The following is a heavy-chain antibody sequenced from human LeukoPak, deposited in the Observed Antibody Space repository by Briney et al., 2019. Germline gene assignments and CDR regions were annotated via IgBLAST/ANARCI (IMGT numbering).Heavy chain of an antibody. Sequence: SETLSLTCTISGASISSGSSFWGWIRQPPGKGLEWTGNIYYSGNSYYSPSLQSRVTISVDTSKNQFSLRLSSVTAADTAMYYCARHTQYMGFDSWGQGTLVTVSS. CDR2: IYYSGNS. CDR1: GASISSGSSF. D-gene: IGHD1-1*01. CDR3: ARHTQYMGFDS. J-gene: IGHJ4*02. V-gene: IGHV4-39*01.